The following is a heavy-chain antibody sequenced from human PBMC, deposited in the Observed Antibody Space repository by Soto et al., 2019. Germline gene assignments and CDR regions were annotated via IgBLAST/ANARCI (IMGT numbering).Heavy chain of an antibody. Sequence: EVQLLESGGGLVQPGGSLRLSCAASGFTFSSYAMSWVRQAPGKGLEWVSAISGSGGSTYYADSVKGRFTISRDNSKNTLYLQMNSLRAEDTAVYYCAKGHSGWLRLGTSFDYWGQGTLVTVSS. D-gene: IGHD5-12*01. CDR2: ISGSGGST. CDR1: GFTFSSYA. V-gene: IGHV3-23*01. CDR3: AKGHSGWLRLGTSFDY. J-gene: IGHJ4*02.